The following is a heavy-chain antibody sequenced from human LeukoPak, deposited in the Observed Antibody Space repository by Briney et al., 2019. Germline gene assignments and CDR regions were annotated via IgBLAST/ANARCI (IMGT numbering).Heavy chain of an antibody. J-gene: IGHJ6*03. V-gene: IGHV3-30*02. CDR1: GFTFSSYG. D-gene: IGHD4-23*01. CDR3: AKGGGYYYYYMDV. Sequence: GGSLRLSCAASGFTFSSYGVHWVRQAPGKGLEWVAFIRYDGSNKYYADSVKGRFTISRDNSKNTLYLQMNSLRAEDTAVYYCAKGGGYYYYYMDVWGKGTTVTVSS. CDR2: IRYDGSNK.